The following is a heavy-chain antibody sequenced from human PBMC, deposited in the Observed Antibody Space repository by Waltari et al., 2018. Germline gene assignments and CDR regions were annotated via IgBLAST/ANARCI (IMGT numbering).Heavy chain of an antibody. CDR2: IYSGGST. CDR1: GFTVSSNY. J-gene: IGHJ2*01. Sequence: EVQLVESGGGLIQPGGSLRLSCAASGFTVSSNYMSWVRRAPGKGLEWVSVIYSGGSTYYADSVKGRFTISRDNSKNTLYLQMNSLRAEDTAVYYCASETAMGFYWYFDLWGRGTLVTVSS. V-gene: IGHV3-53*01. D-gene: IGHD5-18*01. CDR3: ASETAMGFYWYFDL.